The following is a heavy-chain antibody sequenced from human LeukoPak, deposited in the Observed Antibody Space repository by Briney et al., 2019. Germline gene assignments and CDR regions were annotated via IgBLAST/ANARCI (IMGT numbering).Heavy chain of an antibody. Sequence: SVKVSCKASGGTFSSYAISWVRLAPGQGLEWMGGIIPIFGTANYAQKFQGRVTITTDESTSTAYMELSSLRSEDTAVYYCARDDHYYGDYGTGYYYYMDVWGKGTTVTVSS. CDR2: IIPIFGTA. CDR1: GGTFSSYA. CDR3: ARDDHYYGDYGTGYYYYMDV. D-gene: IGHD4-17*01. V-gene: IGHV1-69*05. J-gene: IGHJ6*03.